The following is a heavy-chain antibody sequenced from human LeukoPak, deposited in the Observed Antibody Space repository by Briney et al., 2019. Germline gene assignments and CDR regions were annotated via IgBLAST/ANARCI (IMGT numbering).Heavy chain of an antibody. Sequence: ASVKVSCKASGYTFTSYGISWVRQAPGQGLEWMGWISAYNGNTNYAQKLQGRVTMTTDTSTSPAYMQLTSLRSDDTSVYYCARERPMTTVVMGGWFDPWGQGTLVTVYS. J-gene: IGHJ5*02. CDR1: GYTFTSYG. CDR2: ISAYNGNT. CDR3: ARERPMTTVVMGGWFDP. D-gene: IGHD4-23*01. V-gene: IGHV1-18*01.